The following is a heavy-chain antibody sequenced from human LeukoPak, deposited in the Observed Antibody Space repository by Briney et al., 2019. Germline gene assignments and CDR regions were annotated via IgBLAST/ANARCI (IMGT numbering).Heavy chain of an antibody. D-gene: IGHD3-10*01. CDR1: GFTVSSNY. CDR2: IYSGGST. CDR3: ARPMVRGGGDY. J-gene: IGHJ4*02. V-gene: IGHV3-66*04. Sequence: PGGSLRLSGAASGFTVSSNYMSWVRQAPGKGLEWVSVIYSGGSTYYADSVKGRFTISRDNSKNTLYLQMNSLRAEDTAVYYCARPMVRGGGDYWGQGTLVTVSS.